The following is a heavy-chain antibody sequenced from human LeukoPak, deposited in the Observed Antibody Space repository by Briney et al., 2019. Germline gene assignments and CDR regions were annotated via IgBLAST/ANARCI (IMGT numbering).Heavy chain of an antibody. CDR1: GGSFSGYY. Sequence: PSETLSLTCAVYGGSFSGYYWSWIRQPPGKGLEWIGEINHSGSTNYNPSLKSRVTISVDTSKNQFSLKLSSVTAADTAVYYCARIHLRDYWGQGTLVTVPS. CDR3: ARIHLRDY. J-gene: IGHJ4*02. V-gene: IGHV4-34*01. CDR2: INHSGST.